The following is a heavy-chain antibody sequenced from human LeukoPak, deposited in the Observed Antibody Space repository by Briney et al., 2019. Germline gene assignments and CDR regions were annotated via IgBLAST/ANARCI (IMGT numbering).Heavy chain of an antibody. V-gene: IGHV3-21*01. J-gene: IGHJ6*03. Sequence: GSMRLSCAASGFTFSSYSMNWVRQAPGKGLEWASSIISSSSCIYYADSVKGRFTISRDNAKNLLYLQIHSLGAEDTAVYYCARDRGRNWNYLSWVYYYMDVWGKGTTVTVSS. D-gene: IGHD1-7*01. CDR3: ARDRGRNWNYLSWVYYYMDV. CDR2: IISSSSCI. CDR1: GFTFSSYS.